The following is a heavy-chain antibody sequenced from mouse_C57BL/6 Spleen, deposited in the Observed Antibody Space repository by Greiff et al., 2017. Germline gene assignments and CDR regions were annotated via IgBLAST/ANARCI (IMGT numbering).Heavy chain of an antibody. J-gene: IGHJ3*01. Sequence: QVQLQQPGAELVKPGASVKVSCKASGYTFPSYWMHWVKQRPGQGLEWIGWIHPSDSDTNYNQKFKGKATLTVDNSSRAAYMQLSSLTSEDSAVYYGATLRTAFAYWGQGTMVTVSA. D-gene: IGHD1-2*01. CDR3: ATLRTAFAY. CDR2: IHPSDSDT. CDR1: GYTFPSYW. V-gene: IGHV1-74*01.